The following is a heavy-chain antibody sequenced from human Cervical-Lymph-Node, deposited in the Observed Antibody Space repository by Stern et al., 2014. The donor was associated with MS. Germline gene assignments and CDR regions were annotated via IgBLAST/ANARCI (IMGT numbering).Heavy chain of an antibody. V-gene: IGHV7-4-1*02. CDR3: ATWGAANSPPLFY. CDR1: GYNVTDHA. CDR2: INAKTGNP. J-gene: IGHJ4*02. Sequence: QMQLVQSGSELKKPGASVKVSCKASGYNVTDHAMNWVRQAPGQGLEWMGCINAKTGNPTFAQGFTGRFVFSLDTSINTAYLQISSLKAEDSAVYYCATWGAANSPPLFYWGQGTLVTVSS. D-gene: IGHD3-16*01.